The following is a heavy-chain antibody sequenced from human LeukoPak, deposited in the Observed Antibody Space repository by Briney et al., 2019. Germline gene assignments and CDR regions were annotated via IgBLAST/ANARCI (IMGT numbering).Heavy chain of an antibody. Sequence: PSETLSLTCTVSSASITSSPYFWGWIRQSPGKGLEWIGSISYSGTTYYNPSLKSRVTISVDTSKNQFSLKLSSVTAADTAVYYCARGIRGVISDAFDIWGQGTMVTVSS. D-gene: IGHD3-10*01. CDR3: ARGIRGVISDAFDI. J-gene: IGHJ3*02. V-gene: IGHV4-39*01. CDR1: SASITSSPYF. CDR2: ISYSGTT.